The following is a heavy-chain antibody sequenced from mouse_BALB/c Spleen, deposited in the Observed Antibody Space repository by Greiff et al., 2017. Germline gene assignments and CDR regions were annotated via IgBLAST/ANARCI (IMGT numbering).Heavy chain of an antibody. CDR1: GYAFTNYL. CDR2: INPGSGGT. CDR3: ARVPVVATDYIDY. Sequence: QVQLQQSGAELVRPGTSVKVSCKASGYAFTNYLIEWVKQRPGQGLEWIGVINPGSGGTNYNEKFKGKATLTADKSSSTAYMQLSSLTSDDSAVYFCARVPVVATDYIDYWGQGTTLTVSS. D-gene: IGHD1-1*01. V-gene: IGHV1-54*01. J-gene: IGHJ2*01.